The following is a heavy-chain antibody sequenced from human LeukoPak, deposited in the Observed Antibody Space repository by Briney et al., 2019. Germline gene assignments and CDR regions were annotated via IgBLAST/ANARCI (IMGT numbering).Heavy chain of an antibody. D-gene: IGHD2-2*01. J-gene: IGHJ6*02. CDR3: AKDSNSFYYYYGMDV. CDR1: GFTFASSA. Sequence: GGSLRLSCAASGFTFASSAVNWVRQAPGKGLEWVSTILGNGDNTYYADSVKGRFTISRDNSKNTLYLQMNSLRAEDTAVYYCAKDSNSFYYYYGMDVWGQGTTVTVSS. CDR2: ILGNGDNT. V-gene: IGHV3-23*01.